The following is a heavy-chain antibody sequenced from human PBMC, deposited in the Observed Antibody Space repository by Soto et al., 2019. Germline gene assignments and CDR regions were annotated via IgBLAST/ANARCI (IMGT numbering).Heavy chain of an antibody. CDR1: GFTFSSYS. CDR2: ISSSSSYI. Sequence: PGGSLRLSCAASGFTFSSYSMNWVRQAPGKGLEWVSSISSSSSYIYYADSVKGRFTISRDNAKNSLYLQMNSLRAEDTAVYYCSRHHAKQPGYYMDVWAKGTTVTVSS. J-gene: IGHJ6*03. CDR3: SRHHAKQPGYYMDV. V-gene: IGHV3-21*01. D-gene: IGHD1-1*01.